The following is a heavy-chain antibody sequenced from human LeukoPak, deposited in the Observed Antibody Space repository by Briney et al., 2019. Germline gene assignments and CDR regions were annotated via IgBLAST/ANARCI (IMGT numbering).Heavy chain of an antibody. Sequence: GGSLRLSCAASGFTFGSYAMSWVRQAPGKGLEWVSAISGSGGSTYYADSVKGRFTISRDNSKNTLYLQMNSLRAEDTAVYYCAKVYYDILTGYYSYWGQGTLVTVSS. CDR1: GFTFGSYA. D-gene: IGHD3-9*01. J-gene: IGHJ4*02. CDR2: ISGSGGST. CDR3: AKVYYDILTGYYSY. V-gene: IGHV3-23*01.